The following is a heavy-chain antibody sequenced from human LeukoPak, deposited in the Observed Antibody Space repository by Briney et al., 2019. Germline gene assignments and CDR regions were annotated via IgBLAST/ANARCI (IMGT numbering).Heavy chain of an antibody. CDR1: GFTFSSYS. V-gene: IGHV3-48*04. CDR3: AREGGEQWLVTYYYYMDV. D-gene: IGHD6-19*01. J-gene: IGHJ6*03. Sequence: GGSLRLSCAASGFTFSSYSMNWVRQAPGKGLEWVSYISSSSSTIYYADSVKGRFTISRDNAKNSLYLQMNSLRAEDTAVYYCAREGGEQWLVTYYYYMDVWGKGTTVTVPS. CDR2: ISSSSSTI.